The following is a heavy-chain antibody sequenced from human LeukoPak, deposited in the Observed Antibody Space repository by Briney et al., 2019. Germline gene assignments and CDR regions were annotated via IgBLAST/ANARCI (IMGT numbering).Heavy chain of an antibody. CDR1: GFTFSSYS. CDR3: ARFGSWTFDI. D-gene: IGHD3-10*01. CDR2: ISSSSSYV. J-gene: IGHJ3*02. V-gene: IGHV3-21*01. Sequence: GGSLRLSCTASGFTFSSYSMNWVRQAPGKGLKWVSFISSSSSYVYYADSVKGRFTISRDNAKNSLYLQMNSLRAEDTAVYYCARFGSWTFDIWGQGTMVTVSS.